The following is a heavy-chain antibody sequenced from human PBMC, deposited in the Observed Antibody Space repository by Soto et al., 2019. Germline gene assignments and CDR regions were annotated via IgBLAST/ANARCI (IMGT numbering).Heavy chain of an antibody. CDR2: ISGSGDRT. Sequence: GGSLRLSCAASGFSFNIYAMSWVRQAPGKGLEWVSGISGSGDRTHYVDSVKGRFTISRDKVKNTVYLQMNSLRAEDTAVYYYAKASTDKYVWGSFRDSLHHWGQGALVTVSS. J-gene: IGHJ5*02. D-gene: IGHD3-16*02. V-gene: IGHV3-23*01. CDR1: GFSFNIYA. CDR3: AKASTDKYVWGSFRDSLHH.